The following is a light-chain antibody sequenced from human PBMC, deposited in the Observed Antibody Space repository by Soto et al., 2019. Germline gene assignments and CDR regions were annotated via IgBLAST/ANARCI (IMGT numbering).Light chain of an antibody. CDR3: QQYGDSLSIT. CDR1: QSFSGNY. V-gene: IGKV3-20*01. J-gene: IGKJ5*01. Sequence: EIVLTQSPGTLSLSPGERVTLSCRASQSFSGNYLTWYQHKPGQAPRLLIYGSYHRATGIPARFSGSGSGTDFSLTITSLEPEDFAVYYCQQYGDSLSITFGQGTRLEIK. CDR2: GSY.